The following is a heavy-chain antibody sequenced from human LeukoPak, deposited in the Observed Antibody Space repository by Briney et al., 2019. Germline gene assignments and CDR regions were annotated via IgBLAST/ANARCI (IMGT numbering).Heavy chain of an antibody. D-gene: IGHD2-2*01. Sequence: SETLALTCTVSGGSISHYYWSWIRQSPGEGLEWIGYIYYSGSTNYNPSLMSRVTISVDRPRHQFSLRLSSVTAADTAMYYCARGGYCSSSSCYGDDAFDIWGQGTMVTVSS. V-gene: IGHV4-59*01. J-gene: IGHJ3*02. CDR1: GGSISHYY. CDR3: ARGGYCSSSSCYGDDAFDI. CDR2: IYYSGST.